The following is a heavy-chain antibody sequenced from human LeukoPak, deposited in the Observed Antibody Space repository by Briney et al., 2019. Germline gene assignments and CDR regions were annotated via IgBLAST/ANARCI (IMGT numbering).Heavy chain of an antibody. CDR2: MKPNSGNT. CDR1: GYTFTSYD. Sequence: ASVKVSCKASGYTFTSYDINWVRQATGQGLEWMGWMKPNSGNTGYAQKFQGRVTMTRNTSISTAYMELSSLRSEDTAVYYCARVVWEYYYGSGSYYGDYWGQGTLVTVSS. V-gene: IGHV1-8*01. D-gene: IGHD3-10*01. CDR3: ARVVWEYYYGSGSYYGDY. J-gene: IGHJ4*02.